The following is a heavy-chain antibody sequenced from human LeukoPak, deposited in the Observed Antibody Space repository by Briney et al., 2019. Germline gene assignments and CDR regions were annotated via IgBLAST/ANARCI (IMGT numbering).Heavy chain of an antibody. V-gene: IGHV1-69*06. D-gene: IGHD6-13*01. Sequence: GASVKVSCKATGGNFSSYDISWVRQAPGQGLEWMGGIIPIFGTANYAQKFQGRVTMTEDTSTDTAYMELSSLRSEDTAVYYCATDAPQYSSSWYSPYYYYYGMDVWGQGTTVTVSS. CDR1: GGNFSSYD. CDR2: IIPIFGTA. J-gene: IGHJ6*02. CDR3: ATDAPQYSSSWYSPYYYYYGMDV.